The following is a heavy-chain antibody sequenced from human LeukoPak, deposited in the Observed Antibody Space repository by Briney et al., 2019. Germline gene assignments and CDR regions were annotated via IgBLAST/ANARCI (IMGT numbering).Heavy chain of an antibody. D-gene: IGHD4-17*01. CDR2: IRRKANDGTT. Sequence: PGGSLRLFCTASGFNFGDYGLSWVRQAPGKGLEWIGFIRRKANDGTTEYAASVKGRFTISRDDSKNIAYLQMNGLQTEDTALYYCTRADGDYDHRFFDYWGQGTQVIVSS. CDR1: GFNFGDYG. J-gene: IGHJ4*02. CDR3: TRADGDYDHRFFDY. V-gene: IGHV3-49*04.